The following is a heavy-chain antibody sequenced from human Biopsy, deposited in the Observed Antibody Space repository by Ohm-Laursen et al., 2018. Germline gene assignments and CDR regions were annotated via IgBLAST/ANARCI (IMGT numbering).Heavy chain of an antibody. CDR2: INSMFGTT. CDR1: GYSFTSHY. V-gene: IGHV1-69*01. D-gene: IGHD1-26*01. Sequence: SSVKVSCKASGYSFTSHYMHWARQAPGQGLEWMGEINSMFGTTNYAQTFQGRVTITADESTSTAYMEVSSLRSEDTAVYYCANRGVERGSPLAYWGQGTLVTVSS. J-gene: IGHJ4*02. CDR3: ANRGVERGSPLAY.